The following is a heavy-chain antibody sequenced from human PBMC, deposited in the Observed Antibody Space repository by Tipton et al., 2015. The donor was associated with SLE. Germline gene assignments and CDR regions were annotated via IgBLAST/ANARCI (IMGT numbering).Heavy chain of an antibody. V-gene: IGHV4-39*07. D-gene: IGHD3-10*01. J-gene: IGHJ4*02. CDR2: GHYPATT. CDR3: ARGGEYDILLFDS. Sequence: TLSLTCSVSGESISITSVYWGWIRQPPGKGLEWIGSGHYPATTYKNPSLKSRVTISVDPSKKQFSLNLSSVTAADTAVYYCARGGEYDILLFDSWGQGTLVTVSS. CDR1: GESISITSVY.